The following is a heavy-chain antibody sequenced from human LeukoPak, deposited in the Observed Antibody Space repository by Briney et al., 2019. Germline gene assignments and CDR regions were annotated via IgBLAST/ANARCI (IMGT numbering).Heavy chain of an antibody. Sequence: PSGRSLRLSCAASGFTFSSYGMHWVRQAPGKGLEWVAVISYDGSNKYYADSMKGRFTISRDNSKNTLYLQMNSLRAEDTAVYYCAKDLWDGNSYWGQGTLVTVSS. J-gene: IGHJ4*02. V-gene: IGHV3-30*18. CDR2: ISYDGSNK. CDR1: GFTFSSYG. CDR3: AKDLWDGNSY. D-gene: IGHD4-23*01.